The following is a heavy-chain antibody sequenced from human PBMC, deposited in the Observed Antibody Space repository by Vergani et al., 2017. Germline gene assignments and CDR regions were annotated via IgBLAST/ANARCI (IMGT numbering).Heavy chain of an antibody. J-gene: IGHJ4*02. V-gene: IGHV1-69*12. CDR2: IIPIFGTA. Sequence: QVQLVQSGAEVKKPGSSVKVSCKASGGTFSSYAISWVRQAPGQGLEWMGGIIPIFGTANYAQKFQGRVTITADESTSTAYMELSSLRSEDTAVYYCARDLGPYCSGGSCYSADYWGQGTLVTVSS. CDR3: ARDLGPYCSGGSCYSADY. CDR1: GGTFSSYA. D-gene: IGHD2-15*01.